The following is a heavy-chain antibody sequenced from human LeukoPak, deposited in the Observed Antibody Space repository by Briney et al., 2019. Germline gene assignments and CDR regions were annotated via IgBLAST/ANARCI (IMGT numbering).Heavy chain of an antibody. Sequence: PSETLSLTXTVSGGSISSYYWSWIRRPPGKGLEWIGYIYYSGSTNYSPSLKSRVTISVDTSKNQFSLKLSSVTAADTAVYYCARGARYYYDSSGYYYGSDDAFDIWGQGTMVTVSS. CDR1: GGSISSYY. D-gene: IGHD3-22*01. CDR3: ARGARYYYDSSGYYYGSDDAFDI. V-gene: IGHV4-59*01. J-gene: IGHJ3*02. CDR2: IYYSGST.